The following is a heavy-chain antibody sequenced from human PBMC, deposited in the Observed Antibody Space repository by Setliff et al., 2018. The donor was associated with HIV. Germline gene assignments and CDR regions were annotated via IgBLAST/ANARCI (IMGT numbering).Heavy chain of an antibody. V-gene: IGHV4-39*07. D-gene: IGHD5-18*01. CDR1: GGSISSGSYY. J-gene: IGHJ4*02. CDR3: ASGYNYAYSDY. CDR2: MYHSGST. Sequence: SETLSLTCTVSGGSISSGSYYWSWIRQPAGKGLEWIGSMYHSGSTYSNPSLKSRVTMSIDTSKNQLSLKLRSVTAADTAVYYCASGYNYAYSDYWGQGTLVTVSS.